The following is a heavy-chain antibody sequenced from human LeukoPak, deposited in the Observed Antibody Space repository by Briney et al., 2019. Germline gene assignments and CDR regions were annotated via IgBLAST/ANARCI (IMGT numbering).Heavy chain of an antibody. V-gene: IGHV4-31*03. D-gene: IGHD4-11*01. CDR3: AREGQFHWFDP. Sequence: SETLSLTCTVSGGSISNGAYYWSWIRQHPGKGLEWIGYIYYSGNTYYNPSLKSRVTVSVDTSKNQFSLTLSSVTAADTAVYYCAREGQFHWFDPWGQGTLVTVSS. J-gene: IGHJ5*02. CDR2: IYYSGNT. CDR1: GGSISNGAYY.